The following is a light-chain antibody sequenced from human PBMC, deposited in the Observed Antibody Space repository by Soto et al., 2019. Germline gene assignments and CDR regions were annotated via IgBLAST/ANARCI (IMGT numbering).Light chain of an antibody. V-gene: IGKV3-20*01. CDR1: QSVSSGY. CDR2: GTS. J-gene: IGKJ4*01. CDR3: QQYGSSALT. Sequence: IVLTQSPGTLSLSPGERATLSCRASQSVSSGYLVWYQQRPGQPPRLLIYGTSNRAASIPDRFSGSGSGTDFTLTIYRLEPEDSAVYYCQQYGSSALTFGGGTKV.